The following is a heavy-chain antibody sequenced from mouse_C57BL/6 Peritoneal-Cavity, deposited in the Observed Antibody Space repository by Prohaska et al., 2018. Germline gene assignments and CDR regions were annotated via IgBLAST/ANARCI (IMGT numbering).Heavy chain of an antibody. CDR3: ASKAYYGSSYPYYFDY. D-gene: IGHD1-1*01. J-gene: IGHJ2*01. V-gene: IGHV1-34*01. Sequence: HGKSLEWIGYIYPNNGGNGYNQKFKGKDTLTVDKSSSTAYMELRSLTSEDSAVYYCASKAYYGSSYPYYFDYWGQGTTLTVSS. CDR2: IYPNNGGN.